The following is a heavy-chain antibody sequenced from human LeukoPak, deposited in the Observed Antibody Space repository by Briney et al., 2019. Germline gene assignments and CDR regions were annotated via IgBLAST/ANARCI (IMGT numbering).Heavy chain of an antibody. CDR3: ARAGEQIGYYFDY. CDR1: GGTFSSYA. J-gene: IGHJ4*02. D-gene: IGHD4-17*01. Sequence: SVKVSCKASGGTFSSYAISWVRQAPGQGLEWMGGIIPIFGTANYAQKFQGRVTITTDESTCTAYMELSSLRSEDTAVYYCARAGEQIGYYFDYWGQGTLVTVSS. CDR2: IIPIFGTA. V-gene: IGHV1-69*05.